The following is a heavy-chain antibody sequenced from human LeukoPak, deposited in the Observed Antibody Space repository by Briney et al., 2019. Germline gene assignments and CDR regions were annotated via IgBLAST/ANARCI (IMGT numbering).Heavy chain of an antibody. CDR3: ARGDGYNYWADY. J-gene: IGHJ4*02. CDR1: GGTFSSFA. Sequence: SVKVSCKTSGGTFSSFAINWVRQAPGQGLEWMGRIIPVLGVPNYAQNFQGRVTITADKSTTTAYMELNSLRSEDTAVYYCARGDGYNYWADYWGQGTLVTVSS. D-gene: IGHD5-24*01. CDR2: IIPVLGVP. V-gene: IGHV1-69*04.